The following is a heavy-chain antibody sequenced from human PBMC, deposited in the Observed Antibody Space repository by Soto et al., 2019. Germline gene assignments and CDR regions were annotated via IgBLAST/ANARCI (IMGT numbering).Heavy chain of an antibody. V-gene: IGHV4-59*08. CDR1: GGSISSYY. CDR2: IYYSGST. CDR3: ARQTGSSWYVAFDI. Sequence: PSETLSLTCTVSGGSISSYYWSWIRQPPGKGLEWIGYIYYSGSTNYNPPLKSRVTISVDTSKNQFSLKLSSVTAADTAVYYCARQTGSSWYVAFDIWGQGTMVTVSS. D-gene: IGHD6-13*01. J-gene: IGHJ3*02.